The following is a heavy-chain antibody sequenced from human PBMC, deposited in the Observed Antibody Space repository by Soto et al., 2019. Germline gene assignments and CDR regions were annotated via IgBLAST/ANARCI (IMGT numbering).Heavy chain of an antibody. J-gene: IGHJ4*02. D-gene: IGHD3-22*01. CDR3: ARPRVSRGYSLFEY. V-gene: IGHV3-7*01. Sequence: VQLVESGGGLVQPGGSLRLSCAASEFNFRSFWMSWVRQAPGKGLEWVANIKEDGSEKLYVDSVKGRFSVSRDNTKSSLYWQMNSLRAEDTVGYFCARPRVSRGYSLFEYWGQGALVIVSS. CDR1: EFNFRSFW. CDR2: IKEDGSEK.